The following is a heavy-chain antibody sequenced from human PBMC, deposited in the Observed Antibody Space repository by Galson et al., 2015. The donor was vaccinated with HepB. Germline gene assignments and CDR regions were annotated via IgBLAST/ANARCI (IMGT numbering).Heavy chain of an antibody. CDR1: GFIFSSYG. J-gene: IGHJ1*01. D-gene: IGHD1-1*01. CDR3: ARAGTGTTRRPFQH. V-gene: IGHV3-33*01. CDR2: IWYDGSNK. Sequence: SLRLSCAASGFIFSSYGMHWVRQAPGKGLEWVAVIWYDGSNKYYADSVKGRFTISRDNSKNTLYLQMNSLRAEDTAVYYCARAGTGTTRRPFQHWGQGTLVTVSS.